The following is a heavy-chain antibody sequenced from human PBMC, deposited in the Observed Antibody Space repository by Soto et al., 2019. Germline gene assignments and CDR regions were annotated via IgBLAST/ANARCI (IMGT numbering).Heavy chain of an antibody. CDR3: ARDLHGTYYYDS. Sequence: SQTLSLTCDISGDSVSSPSSIWNWIRQSPSRGLEWLGRTYYRSKWHTDYAVSVRGRITINPDTPKNQVFLQLSSVTPDDTAVYFCARDLHGTYYYDSWGQGTLVTVSS. D-gene: IGHD1-1*01. CDR2: TYYRSKWHT. V-gene: IGHV6-1*01. CDR1: GDSVSSPSSI. J-gene: IGHJ4*02.